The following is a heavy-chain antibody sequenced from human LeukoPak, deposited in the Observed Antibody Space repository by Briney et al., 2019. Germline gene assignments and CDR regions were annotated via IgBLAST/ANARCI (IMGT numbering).Heavy chain of an antibody. CDR3: AKDPNWGSAGGDAFDI. CDR2: IYSGGST. Sequence: GGSLRLSCAASGLPFNRYSMNWVRQAPGKGLEWVSVIYSGGSTYYADSVKGRFTISRDNSKNTLYLQMNGLRAEDTAVYYCAKDPNWGSAGGDAFDIWGQGTMVTVSS. V-gene: IGHV3-66*02. J-gene: IGHJ3*02. CDR1: GLPFNRYS. D-gene: IGHD7-27*01.